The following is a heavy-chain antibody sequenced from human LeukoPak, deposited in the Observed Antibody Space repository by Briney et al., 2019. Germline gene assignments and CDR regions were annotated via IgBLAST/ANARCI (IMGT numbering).Heavy chain of an antibody. D-gene: IGHD5-18*01. CDR2: INPNSTTT. CDR1: GYTFAGYY. Sequence: GASVKVSCKASGYTFAGYYVHWVRQAPGQGLEWMGWINPNSTTTHYAQKFQGRVTMTRDTSISTAYMESRRLRSDDTATYYCARVRDRMKGYKFDYWGQGTLVTVSS. CDR3: ARVRDRMKGYKFDY. V-gene: IGHV1-2*02. J-gene: IGHJ4*02.